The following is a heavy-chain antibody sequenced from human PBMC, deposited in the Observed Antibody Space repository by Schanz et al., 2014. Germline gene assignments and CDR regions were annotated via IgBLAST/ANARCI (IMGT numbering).Heavy chain of an antibody. CDR1: GFTFSSYV. J-gene: IGHJ3*02. Sequence: VQLVESGGTLVKPGGSLRLSCVVSGFTFSSYVMNWVRQAPGRGLEWVSYISSSSSTIYYADSVKGRFTISRDNAKNSLYLQMNSLRAEDTALYFCATDYSGGGCHIWGQGTMVTVSS. V-gene: IGHV3-48*01. D-gene: IGHD6-19*01. CDR2: ISSSSSTI. CDR3: ATDYSGGGCHI.